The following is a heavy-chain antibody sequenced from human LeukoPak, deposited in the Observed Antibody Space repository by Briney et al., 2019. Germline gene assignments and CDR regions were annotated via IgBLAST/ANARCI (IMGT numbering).Heavy chain of an antibody. CDR2: IRQDGSET. D-gene: IGHD2-15*01. V-gene: IGHV3-7*01. Sequence: GGSLRLSCAASGFTLRDYYMSWIRQAPGKGLEWVASIRQDGSETYYVDSVKGRFTISRDNAKNSLYLQMNSLRAEDTAMYFCARDGGYCGAGSCYDYWGQGTLVTVSS. J-gene: IGHJ4*02. CDR3: ARDGGYCGAGSCYDY. CDR1: GFTLRDYY.